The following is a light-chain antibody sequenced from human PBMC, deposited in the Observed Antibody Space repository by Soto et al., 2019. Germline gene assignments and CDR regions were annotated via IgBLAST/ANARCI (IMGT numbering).Light chain of an antibody. V-gene: IGKV1-6*01. J-gene: IGKJ1*01. CDR1: QDIRTE. CDR3: LQDYNYPRT. CDR2: ATS. Sequence: AIQTTQSPSSLSASVGDRVTITCRASQDIRTELGWYQQKPGKAPNLLIYATSILQSGVPSRFSGSGSGTDFTLTISSLQPEDFATYYCLQDYNYPRTFGQGTKVEIK.